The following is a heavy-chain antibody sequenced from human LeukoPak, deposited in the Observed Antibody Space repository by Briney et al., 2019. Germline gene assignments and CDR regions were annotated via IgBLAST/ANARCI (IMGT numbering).Heavy chain of an antibody. J-gene: IGHJ5*02. CDR1: GGSISSSTYY. Sequence: SSETLSLTCTVSGGSISSSTYYWGWIRQPPGKGLEWIGSIYYSGSTYYNPSLKSRVTISVDTSKNQFSLKPSSVTAADTAVYYCASLEYSSSGGFDPWGQGTLVTVSS. CDR2: IYYSGST. CDR3: ASLEYSSSGGFDP. D-gene: IGHD6-6*01. V-gene: IGHV4-39*07.